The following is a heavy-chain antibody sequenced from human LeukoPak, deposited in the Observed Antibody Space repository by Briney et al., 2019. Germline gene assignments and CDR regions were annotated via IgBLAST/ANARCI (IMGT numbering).Heavy chain of an antibody. D-gene: IGHD1-26*01. CDR1: GGSISSSSYY. J-gene: IGHJ6*03. Sequence: SETLSLTCTVSGGSISSSSYYWGWIRQPPGKGLEWIGSIYYSGSTYYNPSLKSRVTISVDTSKNQFSLKLSSVTAADTAVYYCARAWAPILSGSFKWGYYMDVWGKGTTVTVSS. CDR2: IYYSGST. CDR3: ARAWAPILSGSFKWGYYMDV. V-gene: IGHV4-39*07.